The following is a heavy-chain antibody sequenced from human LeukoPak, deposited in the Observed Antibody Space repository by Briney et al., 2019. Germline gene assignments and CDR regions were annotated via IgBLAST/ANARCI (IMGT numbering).Heavy chain of an antibody. Sequence: GGSLRLSCAASGFTFSSYSMNWVRQAPGKGLEWVSSISSSSSYIYYADSVKGRFTISRDNAKSTLYLQMNSLRDEDTAVYYCVRGYSNDWHNWFDPWGQGTLVTVSS. CDR3: VRGYSNDWHNWFDP. J-gene: IGHJ5*02. CDR2: ISSSSSYI. V-gene: IGHV3-21*01. CDR1: GFTFSSYS. D-gene: IGHD6-13*01.